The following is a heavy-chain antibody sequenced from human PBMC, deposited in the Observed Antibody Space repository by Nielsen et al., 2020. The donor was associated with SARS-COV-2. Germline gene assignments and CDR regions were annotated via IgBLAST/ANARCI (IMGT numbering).Heavy chain of an antibody. J-gene: IGHJ4*02. CDR1: GFTFSSYA. V-gene: IGHV3-30-3*01. Sequence: GGSLRLSCAASGFTFSSYAMHWVRQAPGKGLEWVAVISYDGSNKYYADSVKGRFTISRDNSKNTLYLQMNSLRAEDTAVYYCAREGEASEYYDFWSGYYYFDYWGQGTLVTVSS. CDR2: ISYDGSNK. CDR3: AREGEASEYYDFWSGYYYFDY. D-gene: IGHD3-3*01.